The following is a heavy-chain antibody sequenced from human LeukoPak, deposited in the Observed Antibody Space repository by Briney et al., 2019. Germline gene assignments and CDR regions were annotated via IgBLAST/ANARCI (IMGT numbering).Heavy chain of an antibody. CDR1: GFIFSTYN. V-gene: IGHV3-21*01. D-gene: IGHD3-16*01. J-gene: IGHJ4*02. Sequence: PGGSLRLSCSASGFIFSTYNMNWVRQAPGKGLEWVSSITGGRNYLYYADSVKGRFTTSRDNAKNSLYLQMSNLRDEDTTVYYCARGEETDYWGQGTLVTVSS. CDR2: ITGGRNYL. CDR3: ARGEETDY.